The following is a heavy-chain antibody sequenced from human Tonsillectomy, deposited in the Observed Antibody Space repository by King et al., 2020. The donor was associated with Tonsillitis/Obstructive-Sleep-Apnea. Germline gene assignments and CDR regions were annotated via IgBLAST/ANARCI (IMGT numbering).Heavy chain of an antibody. CDR1: GGSFSGYY. CDR3: ARGRFWYY. D-gene: IGHD3-3*01. J-gene: IGHJ4*02. CDR2: INHSGST. V-gene: IGHV4-34*01. Sequence: VQLQQWGAGLLKPSETLSLTCAVYGGSFSGYYWSWIRQPPGKGLEWIGEINHSGSTNYNPPLKSRVTISVDTSKNQFSLKLSSVTAADTAVYYCARGRFWYYWGQGTLVTVSS.